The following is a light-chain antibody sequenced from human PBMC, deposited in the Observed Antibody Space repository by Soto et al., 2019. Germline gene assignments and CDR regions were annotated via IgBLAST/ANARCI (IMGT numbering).Light chain of an antibody. V-gene: IGKV1-5*03. CDR1: QSINNW. CDR2: KAS. J-gene: IGKJ1*01. Sequence: DIQMTQSPSTLSASVGDRVTITCRASQSINNWLAWYQQKPGKAPKLLIYKASSLESGVPSRFSGSGSGTEFTLTISSLQPDDFATYYCHQYDNYLWTFGQGTKVDIK. CDR3: HQYDNYLWT.